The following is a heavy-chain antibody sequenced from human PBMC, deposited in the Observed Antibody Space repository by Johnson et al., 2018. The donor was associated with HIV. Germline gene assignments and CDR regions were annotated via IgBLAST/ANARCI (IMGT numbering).Heavy chain of an antibody. Sequence: VQLVESGGGLVQPGGSLRLSCAASGFTVSSNYMNWVRQAPGKGLDWVSLIYSGDSTYYADSVKGRFSISRDNSKNTLYLQMNSLRAEDTAVYYCAKERGLGHAFESWGQGTMVTVSS. CDR3: AKERGLGHAFES. J-gene: IGHJ3*02. V-gene: IGHV3-66*01. D-gene: IGHD7-27*01. CDR1: GFTVSSNY. CDR2: IYSGDST.